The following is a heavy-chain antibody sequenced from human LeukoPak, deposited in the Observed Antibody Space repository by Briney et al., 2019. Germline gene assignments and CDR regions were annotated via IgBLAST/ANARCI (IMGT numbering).Heavy chain of an antibody. CDR3: ARFTELSPWFDP. CDR1: GFTFRSYA. CDR2: ISGSGGST. V-gene: IGHV3-23*01. J-gene: IGHJ5*02. D-gene: IGHD3-16*02. Sequence: GGSLRLACAAAGFTFRSYAMSWVRQAPGKGLEWVSAISGSGGSTYYADSVKGRFTISRDNSKNTLYLQMNSLRAEDTAVYYCARFTELSPWFDPWGQGTLVTVSS.